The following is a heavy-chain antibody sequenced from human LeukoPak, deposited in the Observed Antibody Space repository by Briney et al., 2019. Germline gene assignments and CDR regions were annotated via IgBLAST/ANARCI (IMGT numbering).Heavy chain of an antibody. Sequence: GSLRLSCAASGFTVSSNYMSWVRQTPGKGLEWVSVIYSGGLTYYADSVKGRFTISRDNSKNTLYLQMDSLRAEDAAVYYCARDRDGYFDCWGQGTLVTVSS. CDR3: ARDRDGYFDC. CDR1: GFTVSSNY. CDR2: IYSGGLT. V-gene: IGHV3-66*01. D-gene: IGHD5-24*01. J-gene: IGHJ4*02.